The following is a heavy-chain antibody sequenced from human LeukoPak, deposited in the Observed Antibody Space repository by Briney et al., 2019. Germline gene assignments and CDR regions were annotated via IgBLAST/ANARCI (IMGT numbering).Heavy chain of an antibody. V-gene: IGHV3-30-3*01. J-gene: IGHJ6*02. D-gene: IGHD2-21*02. CDR2: ISYDGSNK. Sequence: GGSLRLSCAAPGFTFSSYAMHWVRQAPGKGLEWVAIISYDGSNKYYADSVKGRFTISRDNSKNTLYLQMNSLRAEDTAMYYCAGRRVTAIIPDYYYYYGMDVWGQGTTVTVSS. CDR1: GFTFSSYA. CDR3: AGRRVTAIIPDYYYYYGMDV.